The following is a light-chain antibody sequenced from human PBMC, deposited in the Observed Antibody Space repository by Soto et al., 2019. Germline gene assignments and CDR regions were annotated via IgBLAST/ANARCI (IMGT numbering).Light chain of an antibody. CDR2: GAS. V-gene: IGKV3-15*01. CDR1: QSLSRN. Sequence: EILMTQSRATLSVSPGERATLSCRASQSLSRNLAWYQQKPGQAPRLLIYGASTRASGIPARFSGSGSGTELTLTISSLQSEDFALYYCQHYNDWPPAFTFGPGTKVDL. CDR3: QHYNDWPPAFT. J-gene: IGKJ3*01.